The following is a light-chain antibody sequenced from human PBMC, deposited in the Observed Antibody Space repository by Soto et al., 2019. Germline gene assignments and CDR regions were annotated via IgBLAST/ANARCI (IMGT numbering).Light chain of an antibody. J-gene: IGKJ5*01. CDR3: QQLNSYPIT. Sequence: IQLTQSPSSLSASVGDRVTITCRASQGISSYLAWYQQKPGKAPKLLIYAASTLQSGVPSRFSGSGSGTDFTLTISSMQTEDFANYYCQQLNSYPITFGQGTRLEI. CDR2: AAS. CDR1: QGISSY. V-gene: IGKV1-9*01.